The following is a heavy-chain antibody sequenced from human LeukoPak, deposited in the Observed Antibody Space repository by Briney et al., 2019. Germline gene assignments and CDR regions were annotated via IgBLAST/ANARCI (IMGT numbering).Heavy chain of an antibody. CDR1: GLTFSSYA. CDR2: ISDSGGGT. D-gene: IGHD6-19*01. CDR3: AKGYNSGWFES. V-gene: IGHV3-23*01. J-gene: IGHJ5*01. Sequence: RSGGSLRLSCAASGLTFSSYAMTWVRQAPGKGLEWVSGISDSGGGTYYTDSVKGRFTISRDNSKNTVHLQMNNLRAEDTALYYCAKGYNSGWFESWGQGALVTVSS.